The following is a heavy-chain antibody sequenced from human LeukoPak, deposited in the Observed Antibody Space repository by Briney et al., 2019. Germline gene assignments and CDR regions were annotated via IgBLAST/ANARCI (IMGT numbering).Heavy chain of an antibody. CDR3: ARDLGGGDLYAFDI. CDR2: IYYSGST. J-gene: IGHJ3*02. V-gene: IGHV4-39*07. CDR1: GGSISSSSYY. Sequence: PSETLSLTCTVSGGSISSSSYYWGWIRQPPGKGLEWIGSIYYSGSTYYNPSLKSRVTISVDTSKNQFSLKLSSVTAADTAVYYCARDLGGGDLYAFDIWGQGTMVTVSS. D-gene: IGHD2-21*02.